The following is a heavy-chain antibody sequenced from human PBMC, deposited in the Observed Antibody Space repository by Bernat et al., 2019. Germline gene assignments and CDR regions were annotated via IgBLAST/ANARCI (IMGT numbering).Heavy chain of an antibody. V-gene: IGHV3-23*01. CDR1: GFTFSTYA. J-gene: IGHJ6*03. CDR2: VSNSGGRT. D-gene: IGHD3-16*01. CDR3: AKGLGGNGIFYYYMDV. Sequence: EVQLLESGGGLVQPGGSLRLSCAASGFTFSTYAMTWVRQAPGKGLEWLSGVSNSGGRTYYADSVKGRFTISRDNSKNTLYLQMISLRAEDSAVYYCAKGLGGNGIFYYYMDVWGEGTTVNVAS.